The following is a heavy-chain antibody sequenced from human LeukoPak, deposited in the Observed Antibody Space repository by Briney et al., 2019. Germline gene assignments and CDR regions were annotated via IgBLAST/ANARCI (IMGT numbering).Heavy chain of an antibody. CDR1: GYTLTELS. D-gene: IGHD4-17*01. J-gene: IGHJ4*02. CDR3: AGAYGDYDLIDY. V-gene: IGHV1-24*01. CDR2: FDPEDGET. Sequence: ASVKVSCKVSGYTLTELSMRWVRQAPGKGLEWMGGFDPEDGETIYAQKFQGRVTMTEDTSTDTAYMELSSLRSEDTAVYYCAGAYGDYDLIDYWGQGTLVTVSS.